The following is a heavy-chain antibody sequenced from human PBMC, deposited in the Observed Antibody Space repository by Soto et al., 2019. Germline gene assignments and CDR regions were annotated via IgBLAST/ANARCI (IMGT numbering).Heavy chain of an antibody. D-gene: IGHD6-19*01. Sequence: SETLSLTCTVSGGSVSSGSYYWSWIRQPPGKGLEWIGYIYYSGSTNYNPSLKSRVTISVDTSKNQFSLKLSSVTAADTAVYYCARASGWYLDYWGQGTLVTVSS. CDR1: GGSVSSGSYY. J-gene: IGHJ4*02. V-gene: IGHV4-61*01. CDR2: IYYSGST. CDR3: ARASGWYLDY.